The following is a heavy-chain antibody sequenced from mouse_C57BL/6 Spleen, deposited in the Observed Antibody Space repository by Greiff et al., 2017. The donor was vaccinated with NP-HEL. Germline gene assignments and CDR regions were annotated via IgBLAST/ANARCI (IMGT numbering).Heavy chain of an antibody. CDR2: ISSGGDYI. J-gene: IGHJ3*01. CDR3: TRDHDYDGETWFAY. CDR1: GFTFSSYA. D-gene: IGHD2-4*01. Sequence: EVQRVESGEGLVKPGGSLKLSCAASGFTFSSYAMSWVRQTPEKRLEWVAYISSGGDYIYYADNVKGRFTISRDNARNTLYLQMSSLKSEDTAMYYCTRDHDYDGETWFAYWGQGTLVTVSA. V-gene: IGHV5-9-1*02.